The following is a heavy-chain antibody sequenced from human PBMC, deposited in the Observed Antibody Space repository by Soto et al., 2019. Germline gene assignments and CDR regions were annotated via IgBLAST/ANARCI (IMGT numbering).Heavy chain of an antibody. CDR3: ARGTVSSDFDY. J-gene: IGHJ4*02. D-gene: IGHD4-17*01. CDR1: GYSFTNYW. CDR2: IYPGDSDT. Sequence: GESLKISCKCSGYSFTNYWIVWVLQMPGKGLEWMGIIYPGDSDTRYSPSFQGQVTISADKSISTAYLQWSSLKASDTAMYYCARGTVSSDFDYWGQGTLVTVSS. V-gene: IGHV5-51*01.